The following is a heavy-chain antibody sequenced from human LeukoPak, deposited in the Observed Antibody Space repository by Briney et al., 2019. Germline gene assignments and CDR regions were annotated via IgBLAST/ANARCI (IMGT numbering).Heavy chain of an antibody. CDR1: GGSISNRDYF. CDR3: ARRRGLSAAMDY. Sequence: SETLSLTCTVSGGSISNRDYFWDWIRQPPGKGLERIATIYYSGSTYYDPSLKSRVTISVDTSKNQFSLKLKSVTAADTGVYYCARRRGLSAAMDYWGQGTLFTVSS. V-gene: IGHV4-39*01. CDR2: IYYSGST. D-gene: IGHD2-2*01. J-gene: IGHJ4*02.